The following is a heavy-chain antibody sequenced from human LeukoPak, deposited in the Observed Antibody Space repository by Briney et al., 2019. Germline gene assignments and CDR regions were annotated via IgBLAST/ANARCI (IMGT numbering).Heavy chain of an antibody. CDR1: GYSFTNYW. J-gene: IGHJ3*02. CDR3: ARPKYYYDTTGTLDAFDI. Sequence: GESLKISCKGSGYSFTNYWVAWVRQMSGKGLEWMGIIYPGDSDTRYSPSFQGQVTISVDKSISTAYLQWGSLKASDTAMYYCARPKYYYDTTGTLDAFDIWGQGTMVTVSS. CDR2: IYPGDSDT. V-gene: IGHV5-51*01. D-gene: IGHD3-22*01.